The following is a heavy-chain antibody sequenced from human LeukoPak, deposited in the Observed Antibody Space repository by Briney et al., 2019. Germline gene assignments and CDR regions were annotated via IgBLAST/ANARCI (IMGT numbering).Heavy chain of an antibody. CDR3: AKVVSGYYYDSSGYTDY. Sequence: PGGSLRLSCAASGFTFSSYAMSWVRQAPGKGLEWVSAISGSGGSTYYADSVKGRFTISRDNSKNTLYLQMNSLRAEDTAAYYCAKVVSGYYYDSSGYTDYWGQGTLVTVSS. CDR1: GFTFSSYA. D-gene: IGHD3-22*01. J-gene: IGHJ4*02. V-gene: IGHV3-23*01. CDR2: ISGSGGST.